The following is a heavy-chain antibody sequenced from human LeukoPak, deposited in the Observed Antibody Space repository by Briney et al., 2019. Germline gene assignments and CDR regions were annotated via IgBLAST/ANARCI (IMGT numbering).Heavy chain of an antibody. Sequence: PGGSLRLSCAASGFTFSSYAMSWVRQAPGKGLEWVSAISGSGGSTYYADSVKGRFTISRDNSKNTLYLQMNSLRAEDTAVYYCAKGVQRGPLWRNWFDPWGQGTLVTVSS. CDR3: AKGVQRGPLWRNWFDP. D-gene: IGHD1-1*01. J-gene: IGHJ5*02. CDR1: GFTFSSYA. CDR2: ISGSGGST. V-gene: IGHV3-23*01.